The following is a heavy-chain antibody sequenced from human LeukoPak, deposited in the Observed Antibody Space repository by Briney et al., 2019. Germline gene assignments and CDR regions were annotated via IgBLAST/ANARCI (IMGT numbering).Heavy chain of an antibody. J-gene: IGHJ4*02. CDR2: IFYSGST. CDR3: ARDNDFFDY. Sequence: SETLSLTCTVSGGSISPYYWSWVRESPGKGLEWIAYIFYSGSTNYNPSLKSRVAMSLDTSKNQFSLKLTSVTAADTAVYYCARDNDFFDYWGQGTLVTVSP. V-gene: IGHV4-59*12. CDR1: GGSISPYY.